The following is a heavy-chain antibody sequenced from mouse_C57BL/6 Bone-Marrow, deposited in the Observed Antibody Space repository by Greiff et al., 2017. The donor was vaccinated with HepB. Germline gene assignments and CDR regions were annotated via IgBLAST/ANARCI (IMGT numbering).Heavy chain of an antibody. V-gene: IGHV5-6*02. CDR2: ISSGGSYT. Sequence: EVKVEESGGDLVKPGGSLKLSCAASGFTFSSYGMSWVRQTPDKRLEWVATISSGGSYTYYPDSVKGRFTISRDNTKNTLYLQMSSLTSEDTAIYYCARPEAAQTTSYAMDYWGQGTSVTVSS. CDR1: GFTFSSYG. J-gene: IGHJ4*01. D-gene: IGHD3-2*02. CDR3: ARPEAAQTTSYAMDY.